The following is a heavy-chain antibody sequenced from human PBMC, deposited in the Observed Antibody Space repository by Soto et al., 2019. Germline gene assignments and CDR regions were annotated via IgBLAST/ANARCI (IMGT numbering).Heavy chain of an antibody. D-gene: IGHD2-2*01. CDR3: ARGRVPAAFFDY. J-gene: IGHJ4*02. CDR1: GGSISSGGYY. Sequence: SDTLSLTCTVSGGSISSGGYYWSWIRQHPGKGLEWIGYIYYSGSTYYNPSLKSRVTISVDTSKNQFSLKLSSVTAADTAVYYCARGRVPAAFFDYWGQGTLVTVSS. V-gene: IGHV4-31*03. CDR2: IYYSGST.